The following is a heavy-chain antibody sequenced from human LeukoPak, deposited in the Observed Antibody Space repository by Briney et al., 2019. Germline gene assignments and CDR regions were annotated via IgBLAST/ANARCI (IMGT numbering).Heavy chain of an antibody. CDR3: GRADYFDY. CDR2: IKHGGSEK. Sequence: GGSLRLSCAASGFAFRNYWMSWVRQAPGKGLEWVANIKHGGSEKYYVDSVKGRFTVSRDDTKNSLYLQMDSPRVEDTAVYCCGRADYFDYWGQGTLVTVSS. CDR1: GFAFRNYW. V-gene: IGHV3-7*04. J-gene: IGHJ4*02.